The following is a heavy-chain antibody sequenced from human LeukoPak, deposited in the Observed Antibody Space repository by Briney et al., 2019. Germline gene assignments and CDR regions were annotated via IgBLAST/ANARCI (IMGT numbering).Heavy chain of an antibody. CDR3: AREASGYYRDF. CDR2: IWYDGSKK. V-gene: IGHV3-33*08. J-gene: IGHJ4*02. Sequence: GGSLRLSCAASGFTFRNYWMGWVRQAPGKGLEWVAVIWYDGSKKEYADSVKGRFTISRDDSKNTLYLQMNSLGVGDTAVYYCAREASGYYRDFWGQGSLVTVSS. D-gene: IGHD3-3*01. CDR1: GFTFRNYW.